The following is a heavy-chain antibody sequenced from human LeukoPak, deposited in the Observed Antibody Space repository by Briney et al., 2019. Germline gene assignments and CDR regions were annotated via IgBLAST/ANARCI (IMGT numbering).Heavy chain of an antibody. D-gene: IGHD5-18*01. V-gene: IGHV1-2*02. CDR1: GYTFTGYY. J-gene: IGHJ4*02. Sequence: ASVKVSCKASGYTFTGYYMHWVRQAPGQGLEWMGWINPNSGGTNYAQKFQGRVTMTRDTSISTAYMELSRLRSDDTAVYYCARGQKYSSGYTVSELGSGYFDYWGQGTLVTVSS. CDR2: INPNSGGT. CDR3: ARGQKYSSGYTVSELGSGYFDY.